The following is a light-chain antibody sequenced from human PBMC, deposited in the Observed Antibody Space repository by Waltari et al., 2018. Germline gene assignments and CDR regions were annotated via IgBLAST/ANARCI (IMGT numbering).Light chain of an antibody. Sequence: IMLTQSPGTLSLSPGERATLSCRASQSIGRYLAWYQQKPGQAPRLLIYGASTRATGIRDRFSGSGSGTDFSLTISGLEPEDSAVYYCQHHFRLPATFGQGTKVEIK. CDR3: QHHFRLPAT. J-gene: IGKJ1*01. V-gene: IGKV3-20*01. CDR1: QSIGRY. CDR2: GAS.